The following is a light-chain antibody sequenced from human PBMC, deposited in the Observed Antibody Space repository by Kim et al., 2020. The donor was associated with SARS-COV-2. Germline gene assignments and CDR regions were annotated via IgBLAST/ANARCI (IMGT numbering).Light chain of an antibody. V-gene: IGKV3-20*01. CDR2: GAS. CDR3: QQYGSSPVT. Sequence: EIVLTQSPGTLSLSPGERATLSCRASQSVTNRYFAWYQQKPGQPPRLLIYGASSRATGIPDRFSGSGSGTDFTLTISRLEPEDFAVFYCQQYGSSPVTFGQGTKLEI. J-gene: IGKJ2*01. CDR1: QSVTNRY.